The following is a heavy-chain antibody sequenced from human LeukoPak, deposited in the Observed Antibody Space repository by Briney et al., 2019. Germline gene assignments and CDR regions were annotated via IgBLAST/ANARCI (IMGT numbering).Heavy chain of an antibody. CDR3: VREAEVVPTAMGVYYYYFMDV. CDR1: GFTFSTYG. Sequence: GGSLRLSCAASGFTFSTYGITWVRQAPGKGLEWVSGISGSGGTTYYADSVKGRFTISRDNADNTLYLQMNSLRVEDAAVYYCVREAEVVPTAMGVYYYYFMDVWGKGTAVTGSS. CDR2: ISGSGGTT. V-gene: IGHV3-23*01. J-gene: IGHJ6*03. D-gene: IGHD2-2*01.